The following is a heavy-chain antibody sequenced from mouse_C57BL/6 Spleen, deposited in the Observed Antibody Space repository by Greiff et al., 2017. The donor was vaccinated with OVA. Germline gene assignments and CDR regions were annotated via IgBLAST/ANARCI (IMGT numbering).Heavy chain of an antibody. CDR1: GYAFSSYW. D-gene: IGHD1-1*01. J-gene: IGHJ2*01. CDR2: IYPGDGDT. CDR3: ARQGPYYYGSSSYYFDY. Sequence: QVQLQQSGAELVKPGASVKISCKASGYAFSSYWMNWVKQRPGKGLEWIGQIYPGDGDTNYNGKFKGKATLTADKSSSTAYMQLSSLTSEDSADYFCARQGPYYYGSSSYYFDYWGQGTTLTVSS. V-gene: IGHV1-80*01.